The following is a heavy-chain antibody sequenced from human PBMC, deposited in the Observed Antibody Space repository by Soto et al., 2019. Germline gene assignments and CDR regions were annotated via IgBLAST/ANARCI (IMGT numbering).Heavy chain of an antibody. Sequence: LSLTCAVSGGSLSGYYWSWIRQPPGKGLEWIGEISHSGNTNYNPSLKSRALISVDASKNQFSLRLSSVTAADTAVYYCARGGLGYCTSSTCYPFDYWGQRTMVTVYS. CDR3: ARGGLGYCTSSTCYPFDY. V-gene: IGHV4-34*01. D-gene: IGHD2-2*01. CDR2: ISHSGNT. CDR1: GGSLSGYY. J-gene: IGHJ4*02.